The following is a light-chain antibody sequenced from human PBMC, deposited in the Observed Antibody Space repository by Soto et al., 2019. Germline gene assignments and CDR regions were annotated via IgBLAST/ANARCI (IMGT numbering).Light chain of an antibody. V-gene: IGLV2-14*01. CDR3: SSYTTSSIPVV. Sequence: QSALTQPASVSGSPGQSITISCTGTSSDVGAYNYVSWYQQHPGKAPKLMIYDVSNRPSGVSNRFSGSKSGNTASLTISGLQAEDEADYYCSSYTTSSIPVVFGGGTKLTVL. J-gene: IGLJ2*01. CDR1: SSDVGAYNY. CDR2: DVS.